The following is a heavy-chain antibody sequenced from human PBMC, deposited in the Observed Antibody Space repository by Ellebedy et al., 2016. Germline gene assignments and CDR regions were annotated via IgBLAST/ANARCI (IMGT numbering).Heavy chain of an antibody. CDR2: ISIDGREK. CDR1: GFTFNKHS. V-gene: IGHV3-30*04. CDR3: ARAVTGSRDGYQSGTFDP. D-gene: IGHD5-24*01. Sequence: GESLKISXTASGFTFNKHSMHWVRQAPGKGLEWVALISIDGREKYYADSVRGRFTISKDTSKNTLYLQMNSLITEDTAVYYCARAVTGSRDGYQSGTFDPWGQGTLVTVSS. J-gene: IGHJ5*02.